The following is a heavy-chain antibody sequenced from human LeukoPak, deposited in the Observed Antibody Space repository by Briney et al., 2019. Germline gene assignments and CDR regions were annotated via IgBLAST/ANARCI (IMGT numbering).Heavy chain of an antibody. Sequence: SETLSLTCTVSGGSISSGGYYWSWIRQHPGKGLEWIGYIYYSGSTYYNPSLKSRVTIPVDTSKNQFSLKLSSVTAADTAVYYCARDSGGNSARLFDYWGQGTLVTVSS. CDR3: ARDSGGNSARLFDY. CDR2: IYYSGST. V-gene: IGHV4-31*03. J-gene: IGHJ4*02. CDR1: GGSISSGGYY. D-gene: IGHD4-23*01.